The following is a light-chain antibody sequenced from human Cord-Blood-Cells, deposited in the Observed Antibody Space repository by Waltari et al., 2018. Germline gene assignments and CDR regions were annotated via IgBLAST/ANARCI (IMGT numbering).Light chain of an antibody. Sequence: QHALTHPASVSGSPGLSITIPCTGTRSHVGGYNHVSWYQQHPGKAPKSMIYDVSNRPPGVSNRFSGSKSGNTASLTISGLQAEDEADYYCSSYTSSSTLVFGGGTKLAVL. J-gene: IGLJ3*02. CDR3: SSYTSSSTLV. CDR2: DVS. CDR1: RSHVGGYNH. V-gene: IGLV2-14*01.